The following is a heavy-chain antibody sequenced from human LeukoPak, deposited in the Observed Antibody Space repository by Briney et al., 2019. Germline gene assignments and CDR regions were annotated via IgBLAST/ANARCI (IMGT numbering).Heavy chain of an antibody. CDR3: ARVGPDIAVAGTGFDY. Sequence: QPSETPSLTCAVYGGSFSGYYWSWIRQPPGKGLEWIGEINHSGSTNYNPSLKSRVTISVDTSKNQFSLKLSSVTAADTAVYYCARVGPDIAVAGTGFDYWGQGTLVTVSS. J-gene: IGHJ4*02. CDR1: GGSFSGYY. D-gene: IGHD6-19*01. CDR2: INHSGST. V-gene: IGHV4-34*01.